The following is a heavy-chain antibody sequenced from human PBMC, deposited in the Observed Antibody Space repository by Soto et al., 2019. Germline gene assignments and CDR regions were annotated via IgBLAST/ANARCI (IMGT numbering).Heavy chain of an antibody. J-gene: IGHJ4*02. D-gene: IGHD5-12*01. CDR3: ARAHEMATIGIFDY. CDR2: ISSSSSTI. CDR1: GFTFSSYS. Sequence: EVQLVESGGGLVQPGGSLRLFCAASGFTFSSYSMNWVRQAPGKGLEWVSYISSSSSTIYYADSVKGRFTISRDNAKNSLYLQMNSLRAEDTAVYYCARAHEMATIGIFDYWGQGTLVTVSS. V-gene: IGHV3-48*01.